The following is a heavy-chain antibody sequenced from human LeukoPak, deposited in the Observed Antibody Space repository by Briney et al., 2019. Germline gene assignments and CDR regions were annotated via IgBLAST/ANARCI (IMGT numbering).Heavy chain of an antibody. D-gene: IGHD3-10*01. CDR1: GGSFSGYY. Sequence: SETLSLTCAVYGGSFSGYYWSWIRQPPGKGLEWIGEINHSGSTNYNPSLKSRVTISVDTSKNQFSLKLSSVTAADTAVYYCARVGDYYYGSGSYYRVPVFDPWGQGTLVTVSS. CDR2: INHSGST. CDR3: ARVGDYYYGSGSYYRVPVFDP. J-gene: IGHJ5*02. V-gene: IGHV4-34*01.